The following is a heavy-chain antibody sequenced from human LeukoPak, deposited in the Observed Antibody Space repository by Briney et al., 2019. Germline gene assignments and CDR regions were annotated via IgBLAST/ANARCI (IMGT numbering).Heavy chain of an antibody. J-gene: IGHJ4*02. CDR2: ISPDGSTT. D-gene: IGHD3-3*01. Sequence: GSLRLSCAASGFTFSSYWMHWVRQAPGKGLGWVSRISPDGSTTGHADSLKGRFSPSRDNAQNTLCLQMNSLRAEDTAVYGCTRDFNYSSAIWGQGTLVTVSS. CDR1: GFTFSSYW. V-gene: IGHV3-74*01. CDR3: TRDFNYSSAI.